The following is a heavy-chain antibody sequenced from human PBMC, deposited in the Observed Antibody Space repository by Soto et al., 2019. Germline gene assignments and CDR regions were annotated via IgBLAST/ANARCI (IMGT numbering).Heavy chain of an antibody. V-gene: IGHV4-4*07. CDR2: FSTSGST. Sequence: QVQLQESGPGLVKPSETLSLTCTVSGGSLTSYYWNWIRQPAGKGLEWIVRFSTSGSTNYNPSLKCRVTMSVYTSMNHFSLRLKSVTAADTAVYYCARGSGRSSSCYGFDYWGQGTLVTVSS. D-gene: IGHD2-2*01. J-gene: IGHJ4*02. CDR1: GGSLTSYY. CDR3: ARGSGRSSSCYGFDY.